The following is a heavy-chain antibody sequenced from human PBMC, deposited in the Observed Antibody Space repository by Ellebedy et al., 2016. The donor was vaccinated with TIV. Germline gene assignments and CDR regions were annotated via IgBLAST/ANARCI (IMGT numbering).Heavy chain of an antibody. J-gene: IGHJ4*02. CDR1: GFPFSSYA. CDR3: AKGWLGAGAGTDFDY. CDR2: ISDSGGNT. D-gene: IGHD6-13*01. Sequence: GESLKISCAASGFPFSSYAMSWVRQPPGKGLEWVSSISDSGGNTYYADSVRGRFTFSRDNSKNTLYLQMNSLGAEDTAVYYCAKGWLGAGAGTDFDYWGRGTLVTVSS. V-gene: IGHV3-23*01.